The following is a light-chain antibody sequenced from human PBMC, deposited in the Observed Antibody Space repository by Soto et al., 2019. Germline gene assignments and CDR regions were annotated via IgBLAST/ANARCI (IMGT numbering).Light chain of an antibody. Sequence: QSVLTQPRSVSGSPGQSVTISCTGTSSDVGGYNYVPWYQQHPGKAPKLMIYDVSKRPSGVPDRFSGSKSGNTASLTISGLQAEDEADYYCCSYAGSYNVVFGGGTKLTVL. V-gene: IGLV2-11*01. CDR1: SSDVGGYNY. CDR3: CSYAGSYNVV. J-gene: IGLJ2*01. CDR2: DVS.